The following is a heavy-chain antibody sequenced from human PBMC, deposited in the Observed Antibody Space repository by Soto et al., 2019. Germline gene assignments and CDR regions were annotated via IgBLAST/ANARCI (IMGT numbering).Heavy chain of an antibody. CDR3: ARGRGVLVPAAMPHYYYGMDV. V-gene: IGHV1-69*12. CDR2: IIPIFGTA. J-gene: IGHJ6*02. D-gene: IGHD2-2*01. CDR1: GGTFSSYA. Sequence: QVQLVQSGAEVKKPGSSVKVSCKASGGTFSSYAISWVRQAPGQGLEWMGGIIPIFGTANYAQKFQGRVTITADESTSTAYMELSSLRSGDTAVYYCARGRGVLVPAAMPHYYYGMDVWGQGTTVTVSS.